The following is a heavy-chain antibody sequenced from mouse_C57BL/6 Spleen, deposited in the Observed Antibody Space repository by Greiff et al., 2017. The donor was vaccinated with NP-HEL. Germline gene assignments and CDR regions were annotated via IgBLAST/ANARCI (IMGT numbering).Heavy chain of an antibody. CDR3: ARQVRYSNYPYFFDY. Sequence: ESGGDLVKPGGSLKLSCAASGFTFSSYGMSWVRQTPDKRLEWVATISSGGSYTYYPDSVKGRFTISRDNAKNTLYLQMSSLKSEDTAMYYCARQVRYSNYPYFFDYWGQGTTLTVSS. V-gene: IGHV5-6*01. D-gene: IGHD2-5*01. CDR1: GFTFSSYG. J-gene: IGHJ2*01. CDR2: ISSGGSYT.